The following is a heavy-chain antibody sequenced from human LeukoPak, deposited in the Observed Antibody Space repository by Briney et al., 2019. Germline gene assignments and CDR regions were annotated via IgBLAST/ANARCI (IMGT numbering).Heavy chain of an antibody. CDR3: ARSEMVRGVLYYFDY. D-gene: IGHD3-10*01. Sequence: SETLSLTCAVSGYSISSGYYWGWIRQPPGKGLEWNGSIYRSGSTYYNPSLKSRVTISVDTSKNQFSQKLSSVTAADTAVYYCARSEMVRGVLYYFDYWGQGTLVTVSS. CDR2: IYRSGST. CDR1: GYSISSGYY. J-gene: IGHJ4*02. V-gene: IGHV4-38-2*01.